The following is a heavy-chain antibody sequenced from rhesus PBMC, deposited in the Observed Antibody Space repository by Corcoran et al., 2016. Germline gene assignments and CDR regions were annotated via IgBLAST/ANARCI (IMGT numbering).Heavy chain of an antibody. CDR2: INSVGGST. J-gene: IGHJ4*01. CDR1: GFTFSSYC. CDR3: ASSKYSSEVDY. D-gene: IGHD6-31*01. Sequence: EVQLVESGGGLAKPGGSLRLSCAASGFTFSSYCMNWVRQARGKGLGWVSVINSVGGSTYYSNSVTGRFTISRDNSKNTLSLQMNSLGAQDTAVYYCASSKYSSEVDYWGQGVLVTVSS. V-gene: IGHV3S25*01.